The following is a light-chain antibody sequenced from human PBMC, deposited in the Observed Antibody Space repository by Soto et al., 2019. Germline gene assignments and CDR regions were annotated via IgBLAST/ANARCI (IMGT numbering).Light chain of an antibody. J-gene: IGKJ2*01. CDR1: QSVTSNY. V-gene: IGKV3-20*01. Sequence: EIVLTQSPGTLSLSPGERATLSCRASQSVTSNYLAWYQQKPGQAPRCLIYGAASRSTGIPDRFSGSGSGTDFTLTISRLEPEDFAVYYFQQYGTSLTFGQGTKLEIK. CDR2: GAA. CDR3: QQYGTSLT.